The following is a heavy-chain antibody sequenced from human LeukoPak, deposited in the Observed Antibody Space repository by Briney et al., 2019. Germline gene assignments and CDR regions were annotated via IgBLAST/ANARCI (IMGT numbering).Heavy chain of an antibody. CDR1: GFTFDDYA. V-gene: IGHV3-9*01. Sequence: GGSLRLSCAASGFTFDDYAMHWVRQAPGKGLEWVSGISWNSGSIGYADSVKGRFTISRDNAKNSLYLQMNSLRAEDTALYYCAKDGSSSWPGDFDYWGQGTLVTVSS. CDR2: ISWNSGSI. CDR3: AKDGSSSWPGDFDY. D-gene: IGHD6-13*01. J-gene: IGHJ4*02.